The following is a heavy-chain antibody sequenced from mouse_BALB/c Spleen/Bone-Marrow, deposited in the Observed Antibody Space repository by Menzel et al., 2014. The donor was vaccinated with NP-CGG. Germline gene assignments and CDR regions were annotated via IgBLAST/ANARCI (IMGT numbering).Heavy chain of an antibody. V-gene: IGHV14-3*02. J-gene: IGHJ3*01. CDR2: IDPANGNT. CDR1: GFNIKDTY. CDR3: AYYRYDEGGFAF. Sequence: EVQLQQSGAELVKPGASVKLSCTASGFNIKDTYMHWVKQRPEQGLEWIVGIDPANGNTKYDPKFQGKATITADTSSNTAYLQLSSLTSEDTAVYYCAYYRYDEGGFAFWGQETLVTVSA. D-gene: IGHD2-14*01.